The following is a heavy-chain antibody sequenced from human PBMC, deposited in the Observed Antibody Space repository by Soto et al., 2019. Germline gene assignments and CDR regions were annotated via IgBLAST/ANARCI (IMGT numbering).Heavy chain of an antibody. CDR1: GFTFSDYA. V-gene: IGHV3-23*01. CDR2: INSYSNT. Sequence: QSGGSLRLSCAASGFTFSDYAMSWVRQAPGKGLEWVSSINSYSNTFYADSVKGRFTISRDNSKNTLFLQMNSLRAEDTGVYYCAKRAPSYYFDYWGQGTLVTVSS. J-gene: IGHJ4*02. CDR3: AKRAPSYYFDY.